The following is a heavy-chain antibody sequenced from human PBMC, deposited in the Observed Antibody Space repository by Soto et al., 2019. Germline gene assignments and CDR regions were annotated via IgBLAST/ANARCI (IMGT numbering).Heavy chain of an antibody. CDR1: CGSFSGYY. J-gene: IGHJ4*02. CDR2: INHSGST. D-gene: IGHD3-10*01. Sequence: SSETLSLTCAVYCGSFSGYYWSWIRQPPGKGLEWIGEINHSGSTNYNPSLKSRVTISVDTSKNQFSLKLSSVTAADTAVYYCARGVRGVIITKYYFDYWGQGTLVTVSS. V-gene: IGHV4-34*01. CDR3: ARGVRGVIITKYYFDY.